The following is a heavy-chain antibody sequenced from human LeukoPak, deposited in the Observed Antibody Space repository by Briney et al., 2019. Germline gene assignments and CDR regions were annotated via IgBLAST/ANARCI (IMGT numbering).Heavy chain of an antibody. CDR1: GGSISSSSYY. J-gene: IGHJ4*02. CDR2: IYYSGST. V-gene: IGHV4-39*07. CDR3: ARDRSEYQLPFDY. Sequence: SETLSLTCTVSGGSISSSSYYWGWIRQPPGKGLEWIGSIYYSGSTYYNPSLKSRVTISVDTSKNQFSLKLSSVTAADTAVYYCARDRSEYQLPFDYWGQGTLVTVSS. D-gene: IGHD2-2*01.